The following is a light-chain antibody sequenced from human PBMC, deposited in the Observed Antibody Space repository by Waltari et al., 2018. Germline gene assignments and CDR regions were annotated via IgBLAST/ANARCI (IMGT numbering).Light chain of an antibody. V-gene: IGLV3-21*03. CDR3: QVWDNSGDHPWV. J-gene: IGLJ3*02. CDR1: NVGSQH. Sequence: SYVVTQPPSLSVAPGTTANSTCGGNNVGSQHVHWYLQKPGQAPILVVYEDTDRPSGIPERFSGSNSGNTATLTISRVEAGDEADYYCQVWDNSGDHPWVFGGGTKLTVL. CDR2: EDT.